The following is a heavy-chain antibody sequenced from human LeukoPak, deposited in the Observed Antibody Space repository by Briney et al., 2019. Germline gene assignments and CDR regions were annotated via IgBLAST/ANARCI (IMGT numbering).Heavy chain of an antibody. Sequence: GGSLRLSCAVSGFTFDDYAMHWVRQAPGKGLEWVSGISWNSGSKVYADSVKGRFTISRDNAKNSLYLQMNSLRDEDTALYYCAKASRGTIFGVVTDYWGQGTLVTVSS. CDR3: AKASRGTIFGVVTDY. CDR1: GFTFDDYA. CDR2: ISWNSGSK. D-gene: IGHD3-3*01. V-gene: IGHV3-9*01. J-gene: IGHJ4*02.